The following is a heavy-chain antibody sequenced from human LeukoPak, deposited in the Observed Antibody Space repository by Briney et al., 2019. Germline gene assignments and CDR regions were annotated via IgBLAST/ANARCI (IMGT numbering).Heavy chain of an antibody. V-gene: IGHV4-28*01. CDR1: GYSITSSSW. Sequence: LETLSLTCAVSGYSITSSSWWGWIRQPPGKGLEWIGYIYHSGTTYYNPSLQSRVTMSVDTPKNQFSLKLSSVTAVDTAVYYCASGAYYYDSTWGQGTQVTVSS. J-gene: IGHJ5*02. CDR2: IYHSGTT. CDR3: ASGAYYYDST. D-gene: IGHD3-22*01.